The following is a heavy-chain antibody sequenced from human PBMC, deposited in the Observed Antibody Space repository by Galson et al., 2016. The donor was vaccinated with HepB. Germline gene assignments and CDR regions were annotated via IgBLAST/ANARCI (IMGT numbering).Heavy chain of an antibody. D-gene: IGHD3-22*01. CDR2: IDKDGSET. J-gene: IGHJ4*02. CDR3: ARGGWFYYDTTDAPGNF. CDR1: AFIFRNYW. Sequence: SLRLSCAASAFIFRNYWMTWVRQAPGKGLEWVANIDKDGSETYYGDSVKGRFTISRDNAKDLLFLQMNGLRAEDTAVYYCARGGWFYYDTTDAPGNFWGQGSLVTVSS. V-gene: IGHV3-7*05.